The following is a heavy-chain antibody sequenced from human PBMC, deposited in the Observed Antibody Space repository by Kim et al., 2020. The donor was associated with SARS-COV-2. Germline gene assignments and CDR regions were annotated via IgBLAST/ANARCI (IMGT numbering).Heavy chain of an antibody. CDR3: ARHVPMVGITMAGPDTNVYAMEV. D-gene: IGHD3-10*01. CDR2: IYFSGNT. J-gene: IGHJ6*02. Sequence: SETLSLTCTVSDGPVTDYYWSWVRQSPGKGLEWIGYIYFSGNTKYNPSLKSRVTISGDTSKNQFYLSLRSVTAADTAFYYCARHVPMVGITMAGPDTNVYAMEVWGQGTTVAVS. V-gene: IGHV4-59*08. CDR1: DGPVTDYY.